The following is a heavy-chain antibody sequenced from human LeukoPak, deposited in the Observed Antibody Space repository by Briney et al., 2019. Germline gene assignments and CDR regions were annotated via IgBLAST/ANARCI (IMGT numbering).Heavy chain of an antibody. D-gene: IGHD6-13*01. V-gene: IGHV4-59*01. CDR3: ARDLRSSWYYYGMDV. Sequence: SETLSLTCTVSGDSISSYYWSWIRQPPGKGLEWIGYIYYSGSTNYNPSLKSRVTISVDTSKNQFSLKLSSVTAADTAVYYCARDLRSSWYYYGMDVWGQGTTVTVSS. CDR1: GDSISSYY. J-gene: IGHJ6*02. CDR2: IYYSGST.